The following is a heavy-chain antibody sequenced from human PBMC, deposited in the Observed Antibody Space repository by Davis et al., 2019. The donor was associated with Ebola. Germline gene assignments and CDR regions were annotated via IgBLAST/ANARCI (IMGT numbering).Heavy chain of an antibody. CDR2: IYYSGST. V-gene: IGHV4-30-4*01. CDR3: ARSEQWLIIIDY. J-gene: IGHJ4*02. D-gene: IGHD6-19*01. CDR1: GGSISSGDYY. Sequence: PSETLSLTCTVSGGSISSGDYYWSWIRQPPGKGLEWIGYIYYSGSTYYNPSLKSRVTISVDTSKNQFSLKLSSVTAADTAVYYCARSEQWLIIIDYWGQGTLVTVSS.